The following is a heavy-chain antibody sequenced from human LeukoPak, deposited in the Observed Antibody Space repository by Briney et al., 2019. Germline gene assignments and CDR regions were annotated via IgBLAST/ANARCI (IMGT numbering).Heavy chain of an antibody. J-gene: IGHJ4*02. V-gene: IGHV3-30-3*01. D-gene: IGHD2-15*01. Sequence: GGSLRLSCAASGFTLSSYAMQWGRQAPGKGVGWGAVISYEGSNKYYAASVKDRFTISRDNSTNTLYLQTNSLRAEDTAMYYCARVDIVVVVAATGALDYWGQGTLVTASS. CDR2: ISYEGSNK. CDR3: ARVDIVVVVAATGALDY. CDR1: GFTLSSYA.